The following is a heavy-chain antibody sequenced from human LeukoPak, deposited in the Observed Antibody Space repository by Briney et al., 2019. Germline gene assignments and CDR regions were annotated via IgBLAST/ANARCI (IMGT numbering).Heavy chain of an antibody. J-gene: IGHJ6*03. D-gene: IGHD5-18*01. CDR3: ARVDRTWIQLWNNYYYYMDV. V-gene: IGHV4-4*02. Sequence: TSETLSLTCAVSGGSISSSNWWSWVRQPPGKGLEWIGEIYHSGSTNYNPSLKSRVTISVDKSKNQFSLKLSSVTAADTAVYYCARVDRTWIQLWNNYYYYMDVWGKGTTVTVSS. CDR1: GGSISSSNW. CDR2: IYHSGST.